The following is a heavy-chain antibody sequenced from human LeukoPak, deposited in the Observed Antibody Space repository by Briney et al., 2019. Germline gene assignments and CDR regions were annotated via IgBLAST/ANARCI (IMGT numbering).Heavy chain of an antibody. Sequence: GGSLRLSCAASGFTFSSYWMHWVRQAPGKGLVWVSRINSDGSSTSYADSVKGRFTISRDNAKNTLYLQMNSLRAEDTAVYYCARDGVATILYYYYYYMDVWGKGTTVTVSS. D-gene: IGHD5-12*01. CDR1: GFTFSSYW. CDR2: INSDGSST. CDR3: ARDGVATILYYYYYYMDV. V-gene: IGHV3-74*01. J-gene: IGHJ6*03.